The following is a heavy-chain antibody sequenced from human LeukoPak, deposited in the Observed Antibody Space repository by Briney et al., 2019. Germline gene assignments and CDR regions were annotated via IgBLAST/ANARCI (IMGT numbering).Heavy chain of an antibody. V-gene: IGHV5-51*01. D-gene: IGHD3-22*01. Sequence: GEPLKISCKGSGYSFTSYWIGWGRQMPGKGLEWRGISYPSVSDTRYSPYFQGQLNIADDQYIRTAYLPWSSLKASDTDMYYCARQARDSYYYSSGYYYYYYYMDVWGKGTPVTVSS. CDR3: ARQARDSYYYSSGYYYYYYYMDV. J-gene: IGHJ6*03. CDR2: SYPSVSDT. CDR1: GYSFTSYW.